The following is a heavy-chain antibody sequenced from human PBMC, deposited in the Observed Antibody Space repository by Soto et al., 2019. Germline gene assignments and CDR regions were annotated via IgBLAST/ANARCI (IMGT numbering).Heavy chain of an antibody. V-gene: IGHV3-48*04. Sequence: GGSLRLSCAASGFTFSGYSMIWVRQAPGKGLEWLSYISSVGSTIYYADSVRGRFTISRDNAKNSLYLQMKSLRAEDTAVYYCARARGLARAWGQGTLVTVSS. D-gene: IGHD3-10*01. CDR2: ISSVGSTI. CDR1: GFTFSGYS. CDR3: ARARGLARA. J-gene: IGHJ5*02.